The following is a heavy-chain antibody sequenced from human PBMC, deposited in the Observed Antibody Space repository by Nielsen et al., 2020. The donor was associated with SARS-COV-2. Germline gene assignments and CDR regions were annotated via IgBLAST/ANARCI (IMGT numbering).Heavy chain of an antibody. CDR1: GGSISSGDYY. Sequence: SETLSLTCTVSGGSISSGDYYWSWIRQPPGKGLEWIGYIYYSGSTYYNPSLKSRVTISVDTSKNQFSLKLSSVTAADTAVYYCARRPSGYPYYFDYWGQGTLVTVSS. J-gene: IGHJ4*02. D-gene: IGHD3-22*01. V-gene: IGHV4-30-4*01. CDR2: IYYSGST. CDR3: ARRPSGYPYYFDY.